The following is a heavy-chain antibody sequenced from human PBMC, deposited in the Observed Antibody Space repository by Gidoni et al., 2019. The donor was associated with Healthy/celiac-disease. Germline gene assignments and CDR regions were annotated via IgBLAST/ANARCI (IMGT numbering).Heavy chain of an antibody. Sequence: QVQLVQSGAEVKKPGASVKVSCKASGYTFTRYYMHWVRQAPGQGLEWMGIINPSGGSTSYAQKFQGRVTMTRDTSTSTVYMELSSLRSEDTAVYYCARANIAVAGAEYFQHWGQGTLVTVSS. V-gene: IGHV1-46*01. CDR2: INPSGGST. CDR1: GYTFTRYY. J-gene: IGHJ1*01. D-gene: IGHD6-19*01. CDR3: ARANIAVAGAEYFQH.